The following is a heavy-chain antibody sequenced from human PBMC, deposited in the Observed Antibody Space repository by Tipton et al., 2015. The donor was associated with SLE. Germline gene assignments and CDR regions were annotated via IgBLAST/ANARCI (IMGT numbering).Heavy chain of an antibody. Sequence: LSLTCTVSGGSISSGSYYWSWIRQPAGKGLEWIGRIYTSGSTNYNPSLKSRVTISVDTSKNQFSLKLSSVTAADTAVYYCASLWATGGDYWGQGTLVTVSS. CDR3: ASLWATGGDY. D-gene: IGHD7-27*01. CDR1: GGSISSGSYY. CDR2: IYTSGST. V-gene: IGHV4-61*02. J-gene: IGHJ4*02.